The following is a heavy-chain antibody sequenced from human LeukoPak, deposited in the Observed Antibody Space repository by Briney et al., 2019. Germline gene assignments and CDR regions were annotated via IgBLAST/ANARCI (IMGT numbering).Heavy chain of an antibody. J-gene: IGHJ4*02. V-gene: IGHV3-23*01. CDR1: GFTFSSYA. CDR3: AKAPSPYSGSLQPFDY. Sequence: SGGSLRLSCAASGFTFSSYAMSWFRQAPGKWLECVSAFSGSGGSTNYADSVKGRFTISRDNSKNTLYLQMNSLRAEDTAVYYCAKAPSPYSGSLQPFDYWGQGALVTVSS. D-gene: IGHD1-26*01. CDR2: FSGSGGST.